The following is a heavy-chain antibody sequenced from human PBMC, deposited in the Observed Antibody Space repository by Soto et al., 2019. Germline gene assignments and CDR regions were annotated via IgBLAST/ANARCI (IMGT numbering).Heavy chain of an antibody. CDR3: ARSSGGVFGIIIEGSNWFGS. CDR2: INPNSGNI. V-gene: IGHV1-8*01. J-gene: IGHJ5*01. CDR1: GDTFTTYD. D-gene: IGHD1-26*01. Sequence: ASVKVSCKASGDTFTTYDINWVRQATGHGLEWMGWINPNSGNIGYAQRFQGRVTMTRDTAIRTAYMEVSSLRSDDTAFYYCARSSGGVFGIIIEGSNWFGSWGQGTLVTVSS.